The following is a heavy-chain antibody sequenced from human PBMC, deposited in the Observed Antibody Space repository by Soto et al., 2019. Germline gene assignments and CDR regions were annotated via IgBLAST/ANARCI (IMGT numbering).Heavy chain of an antibody. CDR2: ISYDGSNK. D-gene: IGHD3-3*01. CDR3: AKETVEYYFDY. V-gene: IGHV3-30*18. Sequence: QVQLVESGGGVVQPGRSLRLSCAASGFTFSIYGMHWVRQAPGKGLEWVAVISYDGSNKYYADSVKGRFTISRDNSKNPLYLQMNSLRGEDTAVYYCAKETVEYYFDYWGQGTLVTVSS. CDR1: GFTFSIYG. J-gene: IGHJ4*02.